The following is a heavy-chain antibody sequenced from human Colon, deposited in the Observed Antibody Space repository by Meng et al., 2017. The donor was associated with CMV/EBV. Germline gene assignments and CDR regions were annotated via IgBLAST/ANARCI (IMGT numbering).Heavy chain of an antibody. Sequence: GSLRLSCTVSGDSISSGGHYWAWIRQAPGKGLEWIGSIDHRGNTYRNPSLWSRVTMSVDTSKNQFSLNLSSLTAADTSTYYCARPSDNGWYYFDSWGQGTLVTVSS. CDR3: ARPSDNGWYYFDS. CDR1: GDSISSGGHY. J-gene: IGHJ4*02. CDR2: IDHRGNT. V-gene: IGHV4-39*01. D-gene: IGHD6-19*01.